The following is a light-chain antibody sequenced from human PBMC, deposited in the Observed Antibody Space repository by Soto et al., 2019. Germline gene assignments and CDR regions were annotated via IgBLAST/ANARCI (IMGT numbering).Light chain of an antibody. CDR2: EVS. Sequence: QSALTQPPSASGSPGQSVTISCTGTSSDVGGYNYVSWYQQHPGKAPKLMIYEVSKRPSGVPDRFSGSKSGNTASLTVSGLQAEDEADYYCSSYAGSLYVSGTGTKLTVL. CDR3: SSYAGSLYV. CDR1: SSDVGGYNY. J-gene: IGLJ1*01. V-gene: IGLV2-8*01.